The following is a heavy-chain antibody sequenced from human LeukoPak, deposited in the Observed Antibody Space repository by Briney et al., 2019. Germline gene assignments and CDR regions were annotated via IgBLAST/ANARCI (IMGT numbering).Heavy chain of an antibody. Sequence: SVKVSCKASGGTLSSYGIGWVRQAPRQGLEWMGRIIPIVNRANSAQRFQGRVTITADTSTNTVYMELSSLRSDDTAVYYCARLRADAGSGHNWFDPWGQGTLVTVSS. CDR1: GGTLSSYG. CDR3: ARLRADAGSGHNWFDP. D-gene: IGHD1-26*01. V-gene: IGHV1-69*04. CDR2: IIPIVNRA. J-gene: IGHJ5*02.